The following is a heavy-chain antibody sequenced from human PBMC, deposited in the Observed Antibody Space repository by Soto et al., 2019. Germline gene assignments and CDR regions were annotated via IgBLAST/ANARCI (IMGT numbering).Heavy chain of an antibody. CDR2: INHSGST. CDR1: GGSFTGYY. CDR3: ASTFRFDTIFGGVKPNYFDY. J-gene: IGHJ4*02. D-gene: IGHD3-3*01. V-gene: IGHV4-34*01. Sequence: SETLSLTCAVYGGSFTGYYWSWIRQPPGKGLEWIGEINHSGSTNYNPSLKSRVTISLDTSKNQFSLKLNSVTAADTAVYYCASTFRFDTIFGGVKPNYFDYWGQGILVTVSS.